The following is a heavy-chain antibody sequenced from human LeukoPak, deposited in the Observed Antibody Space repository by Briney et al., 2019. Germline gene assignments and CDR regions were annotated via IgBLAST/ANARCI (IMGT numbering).Heavy chain of an antibody. D-gene: IGHD6-19*01. J-gene: IGHJ4*02. V-gene: IGHV4-39*01. Sequence: MPSETLSLTCTLSGGSITTETYYWGWIRQSPGKGLEWIGTVHYSGKTHYKTSLKSRVTISVDTSKHQFSLKLSSVTAADTAVYYCARQGPHTSGWFYFDYWGQGTLATVPS. CDR2: VHYSGKT. CDR1: GGSITTETYY. CDR3: ARQGPHTSGWFYFDY.